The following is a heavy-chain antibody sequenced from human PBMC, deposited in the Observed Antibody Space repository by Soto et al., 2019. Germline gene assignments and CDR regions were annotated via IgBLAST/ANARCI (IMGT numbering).Heavy chain of an antibody. CDR2: IYYSGST. CDR3: ARLTGTTFGSKYYFYYMDV. Sequence: QLQLQESGPVLVKPSETLSLTCTVSGGSISSSSYYWGWIRQPPGKGLEWIGSIYYSGSTYYNPSLKSRVTISVNTSKNEYSLKLSSVTAADTAVYYCARLTGTTFGSKYYFYYMDVWGKGTTFTVSS. D-gene: IGHD1-7*01. CDR1: GGSISSSSYY. V-gene: IGHV4-39*01. J-gene: IGHJ6*03.